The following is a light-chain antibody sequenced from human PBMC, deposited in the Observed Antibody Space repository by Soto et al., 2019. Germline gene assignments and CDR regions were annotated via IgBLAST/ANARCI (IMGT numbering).Light chain of an antibody. J-gene: IGKJ1*01. CDR2: GAS. CDR1: QSISTNF. V-gene: IGKV3-20*01. CDR3: EQYGSSPRT. Sequence: EIVLTQSPGTLSLSRGERATLSCRASQSISTNFLAWYQQIPGQAPRLLIYGASSRATGIPDRFSGSGSGTEFTLTISRLEPEDFALYYCEQYGSSPRTFGQGTKVDIK.